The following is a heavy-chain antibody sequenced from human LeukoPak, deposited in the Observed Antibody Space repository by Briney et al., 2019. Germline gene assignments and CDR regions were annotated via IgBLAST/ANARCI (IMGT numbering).Heavy chain of an antibody. CDR3: AKLWDLEGADLPYFDL. J-gene: IGHJ2*01. V-gene: IGHV3-30*18. D-gene: IGHD1-26*01. CDR1: GFTFRNYG. Sequence: GSLRLSCAASGFTFRNYGMHWVRQAPGKGLEWVAVISYDGSNKFYADSVRGRLTISRVNSRNTLYLQIHSLRPEDTAVYYCAKLWDLEGADLPYFDLWGRGTLVTVSS. CDR2: ISYDGSNK.